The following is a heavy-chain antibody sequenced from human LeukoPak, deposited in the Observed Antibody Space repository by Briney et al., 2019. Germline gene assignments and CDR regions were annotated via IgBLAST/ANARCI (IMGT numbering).Heavy chain of an antibody. CDR3: ARVVVWFGELSYFDY. J-gene: IGHJ4*02. V-gene: IGHV1-69*04. CDR1: GGTFSSYA. D-gene: IGHD3-10*01. CDR2: IIPILGIA. Sequence: SVKVSCKASGGTFSSYAISWVRQAPGQGLEWMGRIIPILGIANYAQKFQGRVTITADKPTSTAYMELSSLRSEDTAVYYCARVVVWFGELSYFDYWGQGTLVTVSS.